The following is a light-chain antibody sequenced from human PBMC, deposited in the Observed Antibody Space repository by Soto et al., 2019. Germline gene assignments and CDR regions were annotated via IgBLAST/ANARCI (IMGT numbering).Light chain of an antibody. J-gene: IGLJ1*01. CDR2: DDD. CDR1: SSDVGGYKY. V-gene: IGLV1-51*01. CDR3: GSWDSSLSAYV. Sequence: SALTQPASVSGSHGQSITISCTGTSSDVGGYKYVSWYQQHPGKVPKLFIYDDDKRPSGIPDRFSGSKSGTSATLGITGFQTGDEADYYCGSWDSSLSAYVFATGTKLTVL.